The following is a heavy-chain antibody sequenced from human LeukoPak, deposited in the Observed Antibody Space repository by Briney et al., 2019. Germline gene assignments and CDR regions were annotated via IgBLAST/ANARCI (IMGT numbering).Heavy chain of an antibody. CDR3: ARDRGYSYPIGEIDY. D-gene: IGHD5-18*01. CDR2: INHSGST. Sequence: SETLSLTCAVYGGSFSGYYWSWIRQPPGKGLEWIGEINHSGSTNYNPSLKSRVTISVDTSKNQFSLKLSSVTAADTAVYYCARDRGYSYPIGEIDYWGQGTLVTVSS. CDR1: GGSFSGYY. V-gene: IGHV4-34*01. J-gene: IGHJ4*02.